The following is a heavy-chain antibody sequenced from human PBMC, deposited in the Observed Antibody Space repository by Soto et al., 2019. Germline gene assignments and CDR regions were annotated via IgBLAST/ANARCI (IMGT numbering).Heavy chain of an antibody. J-gene: IGHJ4*02. V-gene: IGHV1-8*01. Sequence: DSVKVSCKASGYTFTSYDINWVRQATGQGLEWMGWMNPNSGNTGYAQKFQGRVTMTRNTSISTAYMELSSLRSEDTAVYYCARSRGRKCEPNFDYWGQGTLVTVYS. CDR2: MNPNSGNT. CDR3: ARSRGRKCEPNFDY. CDR1: GYTFTSYD.